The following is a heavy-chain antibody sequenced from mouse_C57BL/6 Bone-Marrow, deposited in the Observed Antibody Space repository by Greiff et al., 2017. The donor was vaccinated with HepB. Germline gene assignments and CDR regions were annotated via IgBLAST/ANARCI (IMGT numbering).Heavy chain of an antibody. Sequence: EVKLVESGGGLVQPKGSLKLSCAASGFSFNTYAMNWVRQAPGKGLEWVARIRSKSNNYATYYADSVKDRFTISRDDSESMLYLQMNNLKTEDTAMYYCVRGTQGNYDYWGQGTTLTVSS. CDR3: VRGTQGNYDY. CDR1: GFSFNTYA. D-gene: IGHD2-1*01. CDR2: IRSKSNNYAT. V-gene: IGHV10-1*01. J-gene: IGHJ2*01.